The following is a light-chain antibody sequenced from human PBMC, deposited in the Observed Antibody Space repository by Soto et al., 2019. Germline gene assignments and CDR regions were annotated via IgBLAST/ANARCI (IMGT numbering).Light chain of an antibody. CDR3: SSYTSSSHVV. CDR1: SSDVGAYKY. Sequence: QSALTQPASVSGSPGQSITISCTGTSSDVGAYKYVSWYQQHPGRAPKLMIYEVSNRPSGASNRFSGSKSGNTASLTISGLQAEDEADYYCSSYTSSSHVVFGGGTKVTVL. J-gene: IGLJ2*01. CDR2: EVS. V-gene: IGLV2-14*01.